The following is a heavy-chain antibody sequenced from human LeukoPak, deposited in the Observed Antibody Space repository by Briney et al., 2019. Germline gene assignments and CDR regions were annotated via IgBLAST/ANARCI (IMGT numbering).Heavy chain of an antibody. D-gene: IGHD1-14*01. J-gene: IGHJ4*02. CDR3: ARGRNRFDY. CDR2: IHYSGST. Sequence: PSETLSLTCSVSGGSISGYYWSWIRQPPEKGLEWIGYIHYSGSTYYNPSLKSRVTISVDTSKNQFSLKLSSVTAADTAVYYCARGRNRFDYWGQGTLVTVSS. CDR1: GGSISGYY. V-gene: IGHV4-59*12.